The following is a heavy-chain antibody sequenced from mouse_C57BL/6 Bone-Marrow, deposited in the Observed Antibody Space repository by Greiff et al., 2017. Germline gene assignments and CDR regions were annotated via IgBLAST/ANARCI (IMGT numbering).Heavy chain of an antibody. CDR3: ARESMVTY. V-gene: IGHV1-64*01. CDR2: IHPNSGGT. D-gene: IGHD2-2*01. Sequence: VQLLQPGAELVKPGASVKLSCKASGYTFTSYWMHWVKQRPGQGLEWIGMIHPNSGGTIYNEKFTSKATLTVDISFSTAYMQLSSLTSEDTAVYYCARESMVTYWSQGTTLTVAS. CDR1: GYTFTSYW. J-gene: IGHJ2*01.